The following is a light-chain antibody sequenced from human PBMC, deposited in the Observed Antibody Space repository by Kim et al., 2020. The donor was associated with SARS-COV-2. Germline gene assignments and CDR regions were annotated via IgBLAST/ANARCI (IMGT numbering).Light chain of an antibody. CDR2: GAS. Sequence: EIVLTQSPDTLSLSPGERVTLSCRASHRVGSSYLAWYQQKPGQAPRLLIYGASSRATGIPDRFSGGGSETDFTLTISRLEPEDFAVYYCQQYGSSSYTFGQGTKLEI. CDR3: QQYGSSSYT. J-gene: IGKJ2*01. V-gene: IGKV3-20*01. CDR1: HRVGSSY.